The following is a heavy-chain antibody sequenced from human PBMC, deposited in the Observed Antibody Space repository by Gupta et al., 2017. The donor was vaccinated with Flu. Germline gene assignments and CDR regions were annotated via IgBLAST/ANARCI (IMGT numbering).Heavy chain of an antibody. CDR3: VKGLLVYATPYYFDY. V-gene: IGHV3-23*01. CDR2: TSSSGDSR. CDR1: GFTFNNDA. J-gene: IGHJ4*02. D-gene: IGHD2-8*01. Sequence: GFTFNNDAMGWVRQAPGQGPEWVSATSSSGDSRYYEDSVKGRFTISRDNSKNALYLQMSSLGAEDTAVYYCVKGLLVYATPYYFDYWGQGTLVTVSS.